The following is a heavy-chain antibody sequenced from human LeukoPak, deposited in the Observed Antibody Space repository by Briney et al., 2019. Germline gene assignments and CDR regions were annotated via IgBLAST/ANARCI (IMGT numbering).Heavy chain of an antibody. Sequence: PGGSLRLSCAASEFTFNSYWMSWVRQAPGKGLEWVSSISSSSSYIYYADSVKGRFTISRDNAKNSLYLQMNSLRAEDTAVYYCAKSLMGARPDFDYWGQGTLVTVSS. CDR2: ISSSSSYI. CDR1: EFTFNSYW. J-gene: IGHJ4*02. D-gene: IGHD1-26*01. CDR3: AKSLMGARPDFDY. V-gene: IGHV3-21*04.